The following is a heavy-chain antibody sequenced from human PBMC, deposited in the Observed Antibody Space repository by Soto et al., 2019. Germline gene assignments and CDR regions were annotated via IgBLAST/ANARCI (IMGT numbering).Heavy chain of an antibody. CDR2: INAGNGNT. CDR3: ASGSVLGEGAFDI. V-gene: IGHV1-3*01. D-gene: IGHD3-16*01. J-gene: IGHJ3*02. Sequence: ASVKVSCKASGYTFTSYAMHWVRQAPGQRLEWMGWINAGNGNTKYSQKFQGRVAITRDTSASTAYMELSSLRSEDTAVYYCASGSVLGEGAFDIWGQGTMVTVSS. CDR1: GYTFTSYA.